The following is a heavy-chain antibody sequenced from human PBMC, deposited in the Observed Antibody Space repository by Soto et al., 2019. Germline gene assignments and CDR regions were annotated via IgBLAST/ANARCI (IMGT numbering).Heavy chain of an antibody. J-gene: IGHJ1*01. V-gene: IGHV3-23*01. D-gene: IGHD2-15*01. CDR3: AKDRSSVEGYPEYFQH. CDR2: ISGSGSST. Sequence: PGGSLRLSCAASGFTFSSYAMSWVRQAPGKGLEWVSAISGSGSSTYYADSVKGRFTISRDNSKNTLYLQMNSLRAEDTAVYYCAKDRSSVEGYPEYFQHWGQGTLVTVSS. CDR1: GFTFSSYA.